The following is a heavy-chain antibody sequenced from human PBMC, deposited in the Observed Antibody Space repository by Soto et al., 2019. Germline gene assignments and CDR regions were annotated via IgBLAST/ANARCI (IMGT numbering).Heavy chain of an antibody. V-gene: IGHV1-18*01. CDR1: GYTFGNYG. D-gene: IGHD2-2*01. CDR3: ARVRGESDQLANDGMDV. J-gene: IGHJ6*02. Sequence: QAQLVQSGTEVKMPGASVKVSCKASGYTFGNYGIVRVRQAPGQGLEWKGWISAYNGNRKYAQKVQDRVTMTTDTSTTTVYMELRSLRSDDTAVSYWARVRGESDQLANDGMDVWGQGTTVTVSS. CDR2: ISAYNGNR.